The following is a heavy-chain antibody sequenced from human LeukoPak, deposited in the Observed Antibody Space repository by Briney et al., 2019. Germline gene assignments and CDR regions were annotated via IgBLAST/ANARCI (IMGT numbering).Heavy chain of an antibody. CDR3: AKAASSSWYANFDY. J-gene: IGHJ4*02. D-gene: IGHD6-13*01. CDR2: INSDGSST. CDR1: GFTFSSYW. V-gene: IGHV3-74*01. Sequence: GGSLRLSCAASGFTFSSYWMHWVRQAPGKGLVWVSRINSDGSSTSYADSVKGRFTISRDNSKNTLYLQMNSLRAEDTAVYYCAKAASSSWYANFDYWGQGTRVTVSS.